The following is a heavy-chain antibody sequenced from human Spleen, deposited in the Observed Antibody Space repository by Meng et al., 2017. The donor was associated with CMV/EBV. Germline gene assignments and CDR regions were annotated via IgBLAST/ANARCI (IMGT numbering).Heavy chain of an antibody. CDR1: GFSFNTHG. CDR2: IRHDGFNK. CDR3: AKVIMDFGEMNVYHYYFGMDV. D-gene: IGHD3-3*01. V-gene: IGHV3-30*02. Sequence: LSLTCAASGFSFNTHGMHWVRQAPGKGLEWVAFIRHDGFNKYYADFVEGRCTVSRDNSRNALYLEVTSLRPEDTAVYFCAKVIMDFGEMNVYHYYFGMDVWGPGTTVTVSS. J-gene: IGHJ6*02.